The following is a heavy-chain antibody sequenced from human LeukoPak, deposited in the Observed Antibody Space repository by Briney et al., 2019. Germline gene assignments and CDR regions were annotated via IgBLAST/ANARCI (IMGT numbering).Heavy chain of an antibody. CDR1: GFTFSSYG. Sequence: GGSLRLSCAASGFTFSSYGMHWVRQAPGKGLEGVAFIRYDGSNKYYADSVKGRFTISRDNSKNTLYLQMNSLRAEDTAVYYCAKDRFDIVVVPAALDAFDIWGQGTMVTVSS. J-gene: IGHJ3*02. CDR2: IRYDGSNK. CDR3: AKDRFDIVVVPAALDAFDI. V-gene: IGHV3-30*02. D-gene: IGHD2-2*01.